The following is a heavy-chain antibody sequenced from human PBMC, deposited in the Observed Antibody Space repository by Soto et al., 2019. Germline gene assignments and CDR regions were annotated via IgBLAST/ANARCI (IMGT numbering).Heavy chain of an antibody. Sequence: SVKVSCKASGGTFSSYAISWVRQAPGQGLEWMGGIIPIFGTANYAQKFQGRVTITADEPTSTAYMELSSLRSEDTAVYYCASYSSRYYYGMDVWGQGTTVTVSS. CDR3: ASYSSRYYYGMDV. J-gene: IGHJ6*02. D-gene: IGHD5-18*01. CDR2: IIPIFGTA. CDR1: GGTFSSYA. V-gene: IGHV1-69*13.